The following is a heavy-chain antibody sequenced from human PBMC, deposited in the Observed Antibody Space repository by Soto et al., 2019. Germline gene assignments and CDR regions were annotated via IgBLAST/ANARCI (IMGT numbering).Heavy chain of an antibody. CDR1: CYTFTSYG. D-gene: IGHD5-18*01. CDR2: ISAYNGNT. V-gene: IGHV1-18*01. J-gene: IGHJ4*02. Sequence: GXSVEVSCRASCYTFTSYGISWVRQAPVQGLEWMGWISAYNGNTNYAQKLQGRVTMTTDTSTSTAYMELRSLRSDDTAVYYCACGVTDFDYWGQGTLVTVSS. CDR3: ACGVTDFDY.